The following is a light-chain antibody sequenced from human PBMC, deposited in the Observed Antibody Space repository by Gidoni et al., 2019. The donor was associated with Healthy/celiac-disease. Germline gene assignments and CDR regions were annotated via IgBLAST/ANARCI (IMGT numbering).Light chain of an antibody. CDR2: DTS. Sequence: QAVVTQEPSLTVSPGGTVTLTCGYSTRAVTSGHYPYWFQQKPGQAPRTLIYDTSNKHSWTPARFSGSLIGGKAALTLSGAQPEDEAEYYCLLTYRGAGVVFGGGTKLTVL. CDR3: LLTYRGAGVV. J-gene: IGLJ2*01. CDR1: TRAVTSGHY. V-gene: IGLV7-46*01.